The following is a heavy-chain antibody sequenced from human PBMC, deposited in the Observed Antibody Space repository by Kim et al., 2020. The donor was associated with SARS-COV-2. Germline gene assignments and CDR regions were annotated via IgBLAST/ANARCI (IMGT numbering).Heavy chain of an antibody. D-gene: IGHD2-21*01. CDR3: ARQIHTPTHDCGGDCNYDY. V-gene: IGHV5-51*01. Sequence: GESLKISCKGSGYRFTSYWIGWVRQMPGKGLEWMGIIYPGDSDTRYSPSFQGQVIISADKSISTAYLQWSSLKASDTAMYYCARQIHTPTHDCGGDCNYDYWGQGTLVTVSS. J-gene: IGHJ4*02. CDR1: GYRFTSYW. CDR2: IYPGDSDT.